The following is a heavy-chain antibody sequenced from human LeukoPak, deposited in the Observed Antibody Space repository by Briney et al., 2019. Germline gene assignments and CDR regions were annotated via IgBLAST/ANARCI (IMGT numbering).Heavy chain of an antibody. CDR2: IYYSGST. J-gene: IGHJ4*02. Sequence: SETLSLTCTVSGGSISSYYWSWIRQPPGKGLEWIGYIYYSGSTNYNPSLKSRVTISVDTSKNQFSLKLTSVTAADTAVYYCARGYAGAATFDYWGQGTLVTVSS. CDR3: ARGYAGAATFDY. CDR1: GGSISSYY. V-gene: IGHV4-59*01. D-gene: IGHD1-26*01.